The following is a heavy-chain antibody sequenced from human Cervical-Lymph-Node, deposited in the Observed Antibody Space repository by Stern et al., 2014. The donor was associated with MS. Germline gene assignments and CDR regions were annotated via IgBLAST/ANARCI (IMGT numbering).Heavy chain of an antibody. CDR1: GFVFRRYA. J-gene: IGHJ4*02. Sequence: QVQLVESGGGVVQPGRSLRLSCAASGFVFRRYALHWVRQAPGKGLEWGALISYDGRDKYYTDSVKGRFTVSRDNSNNTVDLGMNSLRLEDTAVYYCAKGGSGSYLDWGQGSLVTVSS. V-gene: IGHV3-30*04. CDR3: AKGGSGSYLD. CDR2: ISYDGRDK. D-gene: IGHD1-26*01.